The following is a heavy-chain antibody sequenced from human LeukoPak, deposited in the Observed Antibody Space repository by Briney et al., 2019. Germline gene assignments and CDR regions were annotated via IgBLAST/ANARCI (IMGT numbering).Heavy chain of an antibody. V-gene: IGHV4-39*06. CDR2: IFHSGRT. Sequence: SETLSLTCTVSGGSIITNDYYWGWIRQPPGKGLEWIVNIFHSGRTYYNPSLNSRLTLSMDTSKNQFPLRLSSVPAADTAVYYCARVGSTLLVDMTGAWFDPWGQGTLVIVSS. D-gene: IGHD2/OR15-2a*01. J-gene: IGHJ5*02. CDR1: GGSIITNDYY. CDR3: ARVGSTLLVDMTGAWFDP.